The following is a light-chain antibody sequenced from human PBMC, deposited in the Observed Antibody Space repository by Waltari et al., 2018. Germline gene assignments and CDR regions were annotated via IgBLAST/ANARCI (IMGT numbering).Light chain of an antibody. CDR3: CSYAGTDTVII. J-gene: IGLJ2*01. CDR1: SSDVGPYNF. V-gene: IGLV2-23*02. CDR2: EVI. Sequence: QSALTQPASVSGSPGQSITISCTGTSSDVGPYNFVSWYQQHPGKAPKLMIYEVIKRPSGVSNRFSGSKSGNTASLTISGLQDEDEANYYCCSYAGTDTVIIFGGGTKVTVL.